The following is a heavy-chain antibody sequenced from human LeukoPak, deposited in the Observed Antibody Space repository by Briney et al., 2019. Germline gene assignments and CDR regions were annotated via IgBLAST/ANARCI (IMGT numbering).Heavy chain of an antibody. CDR1: GYTFTGYY. CDR3: ARGVRYYDSSGYYQRFDP. Sequence: ASVKVSCKASGYTFTGYYMHWVRQAPGQGLEWIGWINPNSGGTNYAQKFQGRVTMTRDTSISTAYMELSRLRSDDTAVYYCARGVRYYDSSGYYQRFDPWGQGTLVTVSS. J-gene: IGHJ5*02. D-gene: IGHD3-22*01. V-gene: IGHV1-2*02. CDR2: INPNSGGT.